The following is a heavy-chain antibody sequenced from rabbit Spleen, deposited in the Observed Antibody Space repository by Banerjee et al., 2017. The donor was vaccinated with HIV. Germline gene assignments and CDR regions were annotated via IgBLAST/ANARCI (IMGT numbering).Heavy chain of an antibody. D-gene: IGHD6-1*01. CDR3: ARRSAYSGDGYGDFKL. Sequence: QEQLVEYGGDLVQPEGSLTLTCKASGLDFSSSYWICWVRQAPGKGLEWIACIYTGSSGSTYYASWAEGRFTISKTSSTTVTLQMTSLTAADTATYFCARRSAYSGDGYGDFKLWGPGTLVTVS. V-gene: IGHV1S45*01. J-gene: IGHJ4*01. CDR1: GLDFSSSYW. CDR2: IYTGSSGST.